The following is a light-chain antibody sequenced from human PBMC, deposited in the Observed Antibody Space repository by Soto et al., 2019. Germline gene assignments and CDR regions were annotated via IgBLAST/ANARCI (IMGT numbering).Light chain of an antibody. Sequence: DIQMTQSPSTLSGSLGGRVTITCRASQSISSSLAWYQQKPGKAPKLLIYEASTRNTGFPSRFSGSGSGTEFTLTISSLQSDDFATYYCQHYNSYPEAFGQGTKVEFK. CDR1: QSISSS. V-gene: IGKV1-5*01. J-gene: IGKJ1*01. CDR2: EAS. CDR3: QHYNSYPEA.